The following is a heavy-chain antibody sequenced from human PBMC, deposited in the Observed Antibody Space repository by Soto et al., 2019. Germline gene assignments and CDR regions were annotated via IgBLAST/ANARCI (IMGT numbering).Heavy chain of an antibody. D-gene: IGHD4-17*01. CDR2: IRNKANKYTT. CDR1: GLTFSDHY. J-gene: IGHJ6*02. CDR3: ARPNGGAQSYSYGMDV. Sequence: EVQLVESGGGLVQPGGSLRLSCAASGLTFSDHYMDWVRQAPGKGLEWVGRIRNKANKYTTEYAASVKGRFTISRDDSKNSLYLQMNSLKSDDMAVYYCARPNGGAQSYSYGMDVWGQGTTVTVSS. V-gene: IGHV3-72*01.